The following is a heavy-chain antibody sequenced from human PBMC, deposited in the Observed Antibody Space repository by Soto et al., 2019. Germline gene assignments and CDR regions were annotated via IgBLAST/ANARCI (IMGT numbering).Heavy chain of an antibody. V-gene: IGHV3-30-3*01. CDR3: AKDHLSSTSRGWFDP. J-gene: IGHJ5*02. CDR2: ISYDGSNK. Sequence: GGSLRLSCAASGFTFSSYAMHWVRQAPGKGLEWVAVISYDGSNKYYADSVKGRFTISRDNSKNTLYLQMNSLRAEDTAVYYCAKDHLSSTSRGWFDPWGQGTLVTVSS. D-gene: IGHD2-2*01. CDR1: GFTFSSYA.